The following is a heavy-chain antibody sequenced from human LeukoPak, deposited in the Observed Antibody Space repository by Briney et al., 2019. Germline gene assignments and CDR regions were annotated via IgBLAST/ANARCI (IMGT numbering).Heavy chain of an antibody. J-gene: IGHJ4*02. CDR3: ARGSTYYYDSSGYYDY. CDR2: ISAYNGNT. CDR1: GYTFTSYG. V-gene: IGHV1-18*01. Sequence: GASVKVSCKASGYTFTSYGISWVRQAPGQGLEWMGLISAYNGNTNYAQKLQGRVTMTTDTSTSTAYMELRSLRSDDTAVYYCARGSTYYYDSSGYYDYWGQGTLVTVSS. D-gene: IGHD3-22*01.